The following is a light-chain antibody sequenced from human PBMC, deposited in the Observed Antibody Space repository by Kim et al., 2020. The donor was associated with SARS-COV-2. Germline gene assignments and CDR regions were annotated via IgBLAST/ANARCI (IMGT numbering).Light chain of an antibody. CDR3: QSYDSSLSGSV. CDR1: SSNIGAGYD. Sequence: QRVTISCTGSSSNIGAGYDVHWYQHLPGTAPKLLIYGNNNRPSGVPDRFSGSKSGTSASLAITGLQAEDEADYYCQSYDSSLSGSVFGGGTQLTVL. J-gene: IGLJ3*02. V-gene: IGLV1-40*01. CDR2: GNN.